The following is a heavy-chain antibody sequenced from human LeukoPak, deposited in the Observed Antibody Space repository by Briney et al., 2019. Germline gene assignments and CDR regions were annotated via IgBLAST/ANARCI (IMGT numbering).Heavy chain of an antibody. CDR2: IYYSGST. CDR1: GGSISSSSYY. J-gene: IGHJ4*02. Sequence: SETLSLTCTVSGGSISSSSYYWGWIRQPPGKGLEWIGSIYYSGSTNYNPSLKSRVTISVDTSKNQFSLKLSSVTAADTAVYYCARLGYGSGSYYSVPDYWGQGTLVTVSS. V-gene: IGHV4-39*01. CDR3: ARLGYGSGSYYSVPDY. D-gene: IGHD3-10*01.